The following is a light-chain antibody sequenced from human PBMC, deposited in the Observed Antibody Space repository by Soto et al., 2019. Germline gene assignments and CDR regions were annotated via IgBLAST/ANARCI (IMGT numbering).Light chain of an antibody. V-gene: IGLV1-44*01. CDR3: AAWDDNLNGPV. CDR1: SSNIGSNT. J-gene: IGLJ1*01. CDR2: NDN. Sequence: QSVLTQPPSASGTPGQTVTISCSGSSSNIGSNTVSWYQQLPGAAPTLLIYNDNERPSGVPDRFSGSKSVTSASLAISGLQSEDEADYYCAAWDDNLNGPVFGTGTKVNVL.